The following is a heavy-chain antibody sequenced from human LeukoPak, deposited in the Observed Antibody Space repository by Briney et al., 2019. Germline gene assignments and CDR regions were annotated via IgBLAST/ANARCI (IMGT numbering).Heavy chain of an antibody. CDR1: GYSFTNYW. D-gene: IGHD3-16*01. V-gene: IGHV5-51*01. J-gene: IGHJ3*02. Sequence: GESLKISCKGSGYSFTNYWIGWVRQLPGQGLEWMGSIYPGDSDTSYSPSFQGQVTISVDKSIRTAYVQWSSLKASDNAMYYCARYPYYDYVWGSYYRAFDIWGQGTVVTVSS. CDR2: IYPGDSDT. CDR3: ARYPYYDYVWGSYYRAFDI.